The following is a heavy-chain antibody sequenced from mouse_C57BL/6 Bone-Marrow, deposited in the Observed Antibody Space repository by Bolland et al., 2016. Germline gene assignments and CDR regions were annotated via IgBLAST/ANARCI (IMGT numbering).Heavy chain of an antibody. CDR2: SDT. V-gene: IGHV1-74*01. J-gene: IGHJ4*01. CDR3: AIQRGLYAMDY. Sequence: SDTNYNQKFKGKATLTVDKSSSTAYMQLSSLTSEDSAVYYCAIQRGLYAMDYWGQGTS.